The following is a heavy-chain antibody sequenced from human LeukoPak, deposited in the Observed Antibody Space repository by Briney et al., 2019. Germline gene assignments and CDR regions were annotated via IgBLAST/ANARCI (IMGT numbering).Heavy chain of an antibody. CDR3: AAVDYYDSRNAFDI. Sequence: SETLSLTCTVSGGSISSSSYYWGWIRQPPGKGLEWIGSIYYSGSTYYNPSLKSRVTISVDRSKNQFSLKLSSVTAADTAVYYCAAVDYYDSRNAFDIWGQGTMVTVSS. D-gene: IGHD3-22*01. CDR1: GGSISSSSYY. V-gene: IGHV4-39*07. CDR2: IYYSGST. J-gene: IGHJ3*02.